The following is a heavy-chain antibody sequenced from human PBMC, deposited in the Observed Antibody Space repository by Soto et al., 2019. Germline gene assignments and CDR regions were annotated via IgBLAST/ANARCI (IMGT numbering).Heavy chain of an antibody. CDR1: GFTFSSYS. D-gene: IGHD2-2*01. CDR2: ISSSSSYI. V-gene: IGHV3-21*01. J-gene: IGHJ4*02. CDR3: AGLRRVRGVDY. Sequence: EVQLVESGGGLVQPGGSLRLSCAASGFTFSSYSMNWVRQAPGKGLEWVSSISSSSSYIYYADSVKGRFTISRDNAKNSLYLQMNSLRAEDTAVYYCAGLRRVRGVDYWGQGTLVTVSS.